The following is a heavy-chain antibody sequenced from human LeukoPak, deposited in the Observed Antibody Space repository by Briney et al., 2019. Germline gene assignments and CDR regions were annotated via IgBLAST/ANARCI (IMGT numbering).Heavy chain of an antibody. CDR2: INHSGST. Sequence: SETLSLTCAVYGGSFSGYYWSWIRQPPGKGLEWIGEINHSGSTNYNPSLMSRVTISVDTSKNQFSLKLSSVTAADTAVYYCARALIHNCSSTSCYAVRFDPWGQGTLVTVSS. J-gene: IGHJ5*02. CDR1: GGSFSGYY. CDR3: ARALIHNCSSTSCYAVRFDP. D-gene: IGHD2-2*01. V-gene: IGHV4-34*01.